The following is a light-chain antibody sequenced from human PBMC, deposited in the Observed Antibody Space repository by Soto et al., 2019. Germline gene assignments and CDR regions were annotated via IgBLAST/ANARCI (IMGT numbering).Light chain of an antibody. V-gene: IGLV7-46*01. CDR1: TGDVTSGHY. CDR2: DTN. Sequence: QAVVTQEPSLTVSPGGTVTLTCGSSTGDVTSGHYPYWFQQKPGQAPRIVICDTNKKYSWTPARFSGSLLGGKAALTLAGAQPEDEAEYHCSLSYSSARAGVFGGGTKLTVL. CDR3: SLSYSSARAGV. J-gene: IGLJ3*02.